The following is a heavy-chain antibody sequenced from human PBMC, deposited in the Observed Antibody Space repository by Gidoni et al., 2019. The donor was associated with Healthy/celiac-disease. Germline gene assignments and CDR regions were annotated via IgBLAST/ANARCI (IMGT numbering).Heavy chain of an antibody. Sequence: EVQLVEPGGGVVRPGGSRRLTCAASGFTFDDYGMRWVRQAPGTGLEWVSGINWNGGSTGYADSVKGRFTISRDNAKNSLYLQMNSLRAEDTALYHCARDSSGWANWFDPWGQGTLVTVSS. CDR2: INWNGGST. V-gene: IGHV3-20*01. J-gene: IGHJ5*02. CDR3: ARDSSGWANWFDP. D-gene: IGHD6-19*01. CDR1: GFTFDDYG.